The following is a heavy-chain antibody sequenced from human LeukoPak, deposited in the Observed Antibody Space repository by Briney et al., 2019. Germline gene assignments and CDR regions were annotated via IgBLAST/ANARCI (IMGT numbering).Heavy chain of an antibody. J-gene: IGHJ4*02. CDR1: AYTFTSYD. V-gene: IGHV1-8*03. Sequence: ASVKVSCKASAYTFTSYDINWVRQATGQGLEWMGWMNPNSGNTGYAQKFQGRVTITRNTSISTAYMELSSLRSEDTAVYYCARVHSSRTEDDYWGQGTLVTVSS. CDR3: ARVHSSRTEDDY. D-gene: IGHD3-22*01. CDR2: MNPNSGNT.